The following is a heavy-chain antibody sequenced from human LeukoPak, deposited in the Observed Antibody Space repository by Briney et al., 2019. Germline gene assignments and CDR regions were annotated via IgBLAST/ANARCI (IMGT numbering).Heavy chain of an antibody. D-gene: IGHD5-18*01. Sequence: PGGSLRLSCAASGFTFSSYAMSWVRQAPGKGLEWVSVISASGGVIHYADSVEGRFTISRDNSKNTLYLQMNSLRAEDTAVYYCTKDSVRIQPATGWGQGTLVTVSS. CDR1: GFTFSSYA. CDR2: ISASGGVI. J-gene: IGHJ4*02. V-gene: IGHV3-23*01. CDR3: TKDSVRIQPATG.